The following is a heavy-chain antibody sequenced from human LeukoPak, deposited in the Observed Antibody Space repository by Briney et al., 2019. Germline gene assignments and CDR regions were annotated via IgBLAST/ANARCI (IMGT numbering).Heavy chain of an antibody. CDR3: AKARTAMVTFTLMDV. V-gene: IGHV3-30*04. CDR2: ISYDGSNK. D-gene: IGHD5-18*01. J-gene: IGHJ6*04. Sequence: PVGSLGGSCAASVGTSSSYARQWVRQAPGKGLERVAVISYDGSNKYYADSVKSPFTIYRDNYKNTLYLQMKSLRAEDTAVYYCAKARTAMVTFTLMDVWGKGTTVTISS. CDR1: VGTSSSYA.